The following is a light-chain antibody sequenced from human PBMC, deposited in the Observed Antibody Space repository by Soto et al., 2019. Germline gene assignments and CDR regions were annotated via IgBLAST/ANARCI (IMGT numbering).Light chain of an antibody. CDR2: DAS. CDR1: QSVSSY. CDR3: QQYSNWPPLYT. Sequence: EIVMTQSPATLSVSPGERATLSCRASQSVSSYLAWYQQKPGLPPRLLIYDASTRATGIPDRFSGSGSGTDFPLHLRSLQSADFAVDYCQQYSNWPPLYTFGRGTKLEIK. J-gene: IGKJ2*01. V-gene: IGKV3-15*01.